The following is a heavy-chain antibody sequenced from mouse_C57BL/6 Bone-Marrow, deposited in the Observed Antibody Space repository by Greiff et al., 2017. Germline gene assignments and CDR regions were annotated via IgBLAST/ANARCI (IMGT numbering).Heavy chain of an antibody. J-gene: IGHJ2*01. V-gene: IGHV1-47*01. CDR1: GYTFTTYP. CDR2: FHPYNDVT. CDR3: ARSSTFFYSLDY. Sequence: VQLQQSGAELVKPGASVKMSCKASGYTFTTYPIEWMKQNHGQSLEWIGNFHPYNDVTKYYEKFKGKATLTVEKSSNTVYLELSRLTADDSAVYYCARSSTFFYSLDYWGQGTTLTVSS. D-gene: IGHD5-1*01.